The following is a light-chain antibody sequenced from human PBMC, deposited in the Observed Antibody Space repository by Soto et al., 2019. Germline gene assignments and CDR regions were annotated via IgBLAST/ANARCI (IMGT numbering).Light chain of an antibody. V-gene: IGKV1-17*01. J-gene: IGKJ3*01. CDR3: LQHNSYPFT. Sequence: DIQMTQSPSSLSASVGDRVTITCRASQDIRSDLGWFQQKPGKAPKRLMYAASTLESGVPSRFSGSRSGTEFTLTISSLQPEDFATYCCLQHNSYPFTFGPGTKVDI. CDR1: QDIRSD. CDR2: AAS.